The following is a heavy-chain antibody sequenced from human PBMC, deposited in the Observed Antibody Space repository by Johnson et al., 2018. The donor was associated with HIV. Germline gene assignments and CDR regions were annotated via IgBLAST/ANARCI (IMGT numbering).Heavy chain of an antibody. V-gene: IGHV3-30*02. CDR2: IRYDGINK. D-gene: IGHD6-19*01. J-gene: IGHJ3*02. CDR1: QFTFSSYG. CDR3: ARDLDSSGWYESNDAFDI. Sequence: QVQLVESGGGLAKPAWSPRLSCAASQFTFSSYGMHWVRQAPGKGLEWVAFIRYDGINKYFADSVKGRFTISRDNSKNTLYLQMNSRRAEDTAVYYCARDLDSSGWYESNDAFDIWGQGTMVTVSS.